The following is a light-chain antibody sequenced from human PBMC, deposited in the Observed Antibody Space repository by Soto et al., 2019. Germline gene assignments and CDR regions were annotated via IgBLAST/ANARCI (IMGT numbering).Light chain of an antibody. J-gene: IGKJ2*02. Sequence: AIRMSSSPSSFSATTGDRVTITCRASQGISSYLAWYQQKPGKAPNLLIYDASSLQSGVPSRFSGIGYGTEFTHTSLRFQHSYLAAHSSHECT. CDR3: HECT. CDR2: DAS. V-gene: IGKV1-8*01. CDR1: QGISSY.